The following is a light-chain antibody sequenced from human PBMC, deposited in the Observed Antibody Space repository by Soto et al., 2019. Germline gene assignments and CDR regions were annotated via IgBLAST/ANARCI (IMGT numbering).Light chain of an antibody. CDR1: SSNIGEGYY. J-gene: IGLJ2*01. V-gene: IGLV1-40*01. CDR3: QSYDISLGVV. Sequence: QSVLTQPPSVSGATGQMVTISCTGCSSNIGEGYYVHWYQQLPGTAPKLLIYANTLRPSGVTDRLTGSMSVTSDSLAITGLQADYEADYDCQSYDISLGVVFGGGTKLTVL. CDR2: ANT.